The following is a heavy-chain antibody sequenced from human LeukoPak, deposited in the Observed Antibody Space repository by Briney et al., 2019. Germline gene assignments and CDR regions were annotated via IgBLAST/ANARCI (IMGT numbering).Heavy chain of an antibody. Sequence: GGSLRLSCAASGFAFDDYAMHWFRQAPGTGLEWVSLINGDGGSTYYADSVKGRFTISRDNSKNSLYLQMNSLRTEDTALYYCAKDIRGDGYNSRFDYWGQGTLVTVSP. CDR3: AKDIRGDGYNSRFDY. V-gene: IGHV3-43*02. CDR1: GFAFDDYA. J-gene: IGHJ4*02. CDR2: INGDGGST. D-gene: IGHD5-24*01.